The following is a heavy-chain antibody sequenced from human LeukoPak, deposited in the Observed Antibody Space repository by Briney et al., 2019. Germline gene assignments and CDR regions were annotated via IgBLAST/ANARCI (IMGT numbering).Heavy chain of an antibody. CDR1: GFTFSSYA. CDR2: ISYDGSNK. D-gene: IGHD3-10*01. J-gene: IGHJ4*02. V-gene: IGHV3-30-3*01. CDR3: ARDRKGIIRYYFDY. Sequence: GRSLRLSCAASGFTFSSYAMHWVRQAPGKGLEWVAVISYDGSNKYYADSVKGRFTISRDNSKNTLYLQTSSLRAEDTAVYYCARDRKGIIRYYFDYWGQGTLVTVSS.